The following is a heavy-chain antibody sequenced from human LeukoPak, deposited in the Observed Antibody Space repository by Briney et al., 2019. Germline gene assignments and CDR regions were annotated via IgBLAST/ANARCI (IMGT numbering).Heavy chain of an antibody. V-gene: IGHV3-23*01. J-gene: IGHJ4*02. D-gene: IGHD5-24*01. Sequence: PGGSLRLSCAASGFTFSSSAMTWVRQAPGKGLEWVSAISDNGYDTFYADSVKGRFTISRDNSKNAVYLQMNSLRAEDTAVYYCARDPPRWLQFDYWGQGTLVTVSS. CDR3: ARDPPRWLQFDY. CDR2: ISDNGYDT. CDR1: GFTFSSSA.